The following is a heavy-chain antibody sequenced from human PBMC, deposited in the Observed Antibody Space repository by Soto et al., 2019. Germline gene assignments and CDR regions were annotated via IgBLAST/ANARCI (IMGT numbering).Heavy chain of an antibody. CDR3: ARRKERSGPHYFDY. CDR2: MSPHNGNT. D-gene: IGHD6-25*01. V-gene: IGHV1-8*01. J-gene: IGHJ4*02. CDR1: GYTFTTYD. Sequence: ASVNVSCKASGYTFTTYDINWVRLAPGQGLEWMGWMSPHNGNTGFAQKFRDRVTIARNTSISTAYMELSGLRSEDTAVYYCARRKERSGPHYFDYWGQGTLVTVSS.